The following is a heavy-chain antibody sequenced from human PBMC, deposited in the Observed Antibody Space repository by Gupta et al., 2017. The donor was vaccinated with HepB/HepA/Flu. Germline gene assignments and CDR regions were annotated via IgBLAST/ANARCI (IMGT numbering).Heavy chain of an antibody. J-gene: IGHJ4*02. V-gene: IGHV1-69*06. CDR3: ARGKGYGDYPHFDY. Sequence: QVQLVQSGAAVTKPGSSVKVSCKASGGTFSSYAISWVRQAPGQGLEWMGGIIPIFGTANYAQKFQGRVTITADKSTSTAYMELSSLRSEDTAVYYCARGKGYGDYPHFDYWGQGTLVTVSS. D-gene: IGHD4-17*01. CDR2: IIPIFGTA. CDR1: GGTFSSYA.